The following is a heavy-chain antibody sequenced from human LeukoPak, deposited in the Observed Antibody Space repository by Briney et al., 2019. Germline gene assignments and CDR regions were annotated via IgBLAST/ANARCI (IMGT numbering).Heavy chain of an antibody. D-gene: IGHD3-16*01. CDR2: IYYSGTT. CDR1: GGSISSYY. Sequence: PSETLSLTCTVSGGSISSYYWSWIRQPPGKGLEWIGYIYYSGTTNYNPSLKSRVTISVDTSKNQFSLKLRSVTAADTAVYYCAKTGGAFSVFRGGYRAFENLGQGTMVTVSS. CDR3: AKTGGAFSVFRGGYRAFEN. V-gene: IGHV4-59*12. J-gene: IGHJ3*02.